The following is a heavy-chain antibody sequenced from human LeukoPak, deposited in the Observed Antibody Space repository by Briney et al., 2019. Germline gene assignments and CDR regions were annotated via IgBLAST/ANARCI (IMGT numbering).Heavy chain of an antibody. CDR2: INHSGST. J-gene: IGHJ5*02. Sequence: SETLSLTCAVYGGSFSGYYWSWIRQPPGKGLEWIGEINHSGSTNYNPSLKSRVTISVDTSKNQFSLKLSSVTAADTAVYYCARRKGYSRNWFDPWGQGTLVTVSS. V-gene: IGHV4-34*01. CDR3: ARRKGYSRNWFDP. CDR1: GGSFSGYY. D-gene: IGHD5-18*01.